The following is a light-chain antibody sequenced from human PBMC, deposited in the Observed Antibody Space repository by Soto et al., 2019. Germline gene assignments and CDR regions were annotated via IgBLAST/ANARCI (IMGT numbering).Light chain of an antibody. CDR2: GAS. CDR1: QSVSSSY. Sequence: DIVWTLSPGTLSQSTGAGATLSCRASQSVSSSYLAWYQQKPGQAPRLLIYGASSRATGIPDRFSGSGSGTDFTLTISRLQSEDFAVYYCQHYNYWPYTFGQGTKVDI. V-gene: IGKV3-20*01. CDR3: QHYNYWPYT. J-gene: IGKJ2*01.